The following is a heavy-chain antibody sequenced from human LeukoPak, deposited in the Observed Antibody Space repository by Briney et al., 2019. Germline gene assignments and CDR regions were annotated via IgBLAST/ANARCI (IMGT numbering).Heavy chain of an antibody. Sequence: PSETLSLTCTVSGGSISSYYWSWIRQPPGKGLEWIGYIYYSGSTYYNPSLKSRVTISVDTSKNQFSLKLSSVTAADTAVYYCARVPAAIGGFDPWGQGTLVTVSS. CDR1: GGSISSYY. V-gene: IGHV4-30-4*08. J-gene: IGHJ5*02. CDR3: ARVPAAIGGFDP. D-gene: IGHD2-2*01. CDR2: IYYSGST.